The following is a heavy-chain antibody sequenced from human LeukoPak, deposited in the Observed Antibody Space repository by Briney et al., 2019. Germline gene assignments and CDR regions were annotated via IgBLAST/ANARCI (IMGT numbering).Heavy chain of an antibody. CDR3: ARDPAFGAFDI. J-gene: IGHJ3*02. CDR1: GFTSSSSW. CDR2: IKPDGSDK. D-gene: IGHD3-10*01. V-gene: IGHV3-7*01. Sequence: GGSLRLSCAATGFTSSSSWMTWVRQAPGKGLEWVAIIKPDGSDKSYVDSVRGRFTISRDNAKNSLYLHMNSLRAEDTSVYYCARDPAFGAFDIWGRGTLVTVSS.